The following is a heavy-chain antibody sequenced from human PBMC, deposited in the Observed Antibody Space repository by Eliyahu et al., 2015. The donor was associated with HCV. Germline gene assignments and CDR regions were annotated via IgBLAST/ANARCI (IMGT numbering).Heavy chain of an antibody. CDR1: GYSFTSYW. CDR3: ARSGVRPSDTASYY. CDR2: IDPSDSYT. Sequence: EVQLVQSGAEVKKPGESLRISCKGSGYSFTSYWITWVRQMPGKGLQWMGRIDPSDSYTNYNPSLQGHVTISADKSISTAYLQWSSLKASDTAMYYCARSGVRPSDTASYYWGQGTLVTVSS. J-gene: IGHJ4*02. D-gene: IGHD5-18*01. V-gene: IGHV5-10-1*03.